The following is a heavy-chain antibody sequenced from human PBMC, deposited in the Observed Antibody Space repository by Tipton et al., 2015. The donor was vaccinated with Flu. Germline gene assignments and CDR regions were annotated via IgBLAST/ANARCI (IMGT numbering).Heavy chain of an antibody. CDR2: IYYRGRT. CDR3: ARDEGRYNDWFDP. V-gene: IGHV4-31*03. Sequence: TLSLTCTVSGGSISSGGFYWSWIRQLPGKGLEWIGYIYYRGRTSYNPSLKSRVTMSVDTSKNQFSLNLTSVTAADTAVYYCARDEGRYNDWFDPWGRGTLVIVSS. CDR1: GGSISSGGFY. D-gene: IGHD1-14*01. J-gene: IGHJ5*02.